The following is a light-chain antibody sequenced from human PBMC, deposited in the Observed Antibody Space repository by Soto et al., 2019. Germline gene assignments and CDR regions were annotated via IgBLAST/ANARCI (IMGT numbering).Light chain of an antibody. CDR2: DAS. V-gene: IGKV3-20*01. J-gene: IGKJ5*01. CDR3: QQFSSYPLT. CDR1: QSVSSNY. Sequence: IVLTQSPGTLSLSPGERATLSCRAGQSVSSNYLAWYQQKPGQAPRLLIYDASSRATGIPDRFSGGGSGTDFTLTISRLEPEDFAVYYCQQFSSYPLTFGGGTRLEIK.